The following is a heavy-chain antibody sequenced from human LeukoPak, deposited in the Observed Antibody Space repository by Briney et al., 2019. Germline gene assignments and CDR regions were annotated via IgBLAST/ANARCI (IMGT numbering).Heavy chain of an antibody. J-gene: IGHJ4*02. CDR1: GGTFSSYA. V-gene: IGHV1-69*06. CDR2: IIPIFGTA. Sequence: ASVKVSCKASGGTFSSYAISWVRQAPGQGLEWMGGIIPIFGTANYAQKFQGRVTITADKSTSTAYMELSSLRSEDTAVYYCAGRDCSGGSCYFVPDDYWGQGTLVTVSS. CDR3: AGRDCSGGSCYFVPDDY. D-gene: IGHD2-15*01.